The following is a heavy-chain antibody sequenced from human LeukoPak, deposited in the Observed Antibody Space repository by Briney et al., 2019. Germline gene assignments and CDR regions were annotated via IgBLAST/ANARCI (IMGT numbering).Heavy chain of an antibody. J-gene: IGHJ4*02. CDR3: ATWGTISGVGFDY. CDR2: IYPGNPDT. Sequence: GESLKISCKGSGYSFTTYWIAWVRQMSGKGLEWMGIIYPGNPDTRYSPSFQGQVTISADKSISTAYLQWSSVKASDTAVYYCATWGTISGVGFDYWGQGTLVTVSS. D-gene: IGHD3-3*02. V-gene: IGHV5-51*03. CDR1: GYSFTTYW.